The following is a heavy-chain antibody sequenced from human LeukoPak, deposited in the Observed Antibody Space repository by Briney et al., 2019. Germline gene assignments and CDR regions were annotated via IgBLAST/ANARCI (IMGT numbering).Heavy chain of an antibody. CDR1: GYTFTGYD. J-gene: IGHJ4*02. D-gene: IGHD3-22*01. Sequence: ASVKVSCKASGYTFTGYDINWVRQATGQGLEWMGWMNPNSGNTGYAQKFQGRVTITADKSTSTAYMELSSLRSEDTAVYYCAISFFDSSGYDDYWGQGTLVTVSS. CDR3: AISFFDSSGYDDY. CDR2: MNPNSGNT. V-gene: IGHV1-8*01.